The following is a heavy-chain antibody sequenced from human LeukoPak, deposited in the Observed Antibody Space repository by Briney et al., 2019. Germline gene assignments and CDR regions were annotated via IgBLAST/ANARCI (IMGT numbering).Heavy chain of an antibody. CDR3: AKGLLVSFFDY. CDR2: ISVSGGST. Sequence: PGGSLRLSCTASGFTFGDYAMSWVRQAPGKGLEWVSSISVSGGSTYYADSVKGRFTISRDNSKNTLYLQMNSLRAEDTAVYYCAKGLLVSFFDYWGQGTLVTVSS. V-gene: IGHV3-23*01. CDR1: GFTFGDYA. D-gene: IGHD6-6*01. J-gene: IGHJ4*02.